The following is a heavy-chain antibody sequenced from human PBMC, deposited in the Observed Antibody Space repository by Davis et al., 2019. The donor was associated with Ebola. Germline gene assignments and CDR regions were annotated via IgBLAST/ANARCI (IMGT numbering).Heavy chain of an antibody. CDR3: ARGYDSSGFRH. D-gene: IGHD3-22*01. CDR2: IIPVFGIL. CDR1: GDTFSSYS. Sequence: AASVKVSCKTSGDTFSSYSIGWVRQAPGQGLEWMGRIIPVFGILNYAQTFQGRVTITADKSTNTAYMELSGLRSEDTAVYYCARGYDSSGFRHWGQGTLVTVSS. J-gene: IGHJ4*02. V-gene: IGHV1-69*02.